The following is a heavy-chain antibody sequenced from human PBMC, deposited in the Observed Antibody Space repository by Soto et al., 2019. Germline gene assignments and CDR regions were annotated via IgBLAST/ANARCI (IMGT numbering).Heavy chain of an antibody. Sequence: EVQLVESGGGLVQPGGSLRLSCAASGFTFSSYWMSWVRQAPGKGLEWVANIKQDGSEKYYVDSVKGRFTISRDNAKHSLYLQMNSLRAEDTAVYYCARDPNVGWCDYWGQGTLVTVSS. CDR3: ARDPNVGWCDY. J-gene: IGHJ4*02. CDR2: IKQDGSEK. CDR1: GFTFSSYW. D-gene: IGHD2-21*01. V-gene: IGHV3-7*01.